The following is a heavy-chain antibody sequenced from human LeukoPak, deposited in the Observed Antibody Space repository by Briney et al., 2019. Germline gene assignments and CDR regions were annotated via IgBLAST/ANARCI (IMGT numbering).Heavy chain of an antibody. CDR1: GFTFSSYA. Sequence: GGSLRLSCAASGFTFSSYAMSWVRQAPGKGLEWVSAISGSGGSTYYADSVKGRFTISRDNSKNTLYLQMNSLRAEDTAVYYCANGGYYYDSSGYFDYWGQGTLVTVSS. D-gene: IGHD3-22*01. J-gene: IGHJ4*02. V-gene: IGHV3-23*01. CDR3: ANGGYYYDSSGYFDY. CDR2: ISGSGGST.